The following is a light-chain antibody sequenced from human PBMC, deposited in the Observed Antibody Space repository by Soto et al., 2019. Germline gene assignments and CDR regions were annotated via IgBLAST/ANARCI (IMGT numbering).Light chain of an antibody. V-gene: IGKV3-20*01. CDR1: QSVSSSY. CDR2: GAS. J-gene: IGKJ4*01. CDR3: QQYGSSPRVT. Sequence: EIVLTQSPGTLSLSPGERATLSCRASQSVSSSYLAWYQQKPGQAPRLLIYGASSRATGIPDRFIGSGSGTDCTLTISRLEPEDFAVYYCQQYGSSPRVTFGGGTKVEIK.